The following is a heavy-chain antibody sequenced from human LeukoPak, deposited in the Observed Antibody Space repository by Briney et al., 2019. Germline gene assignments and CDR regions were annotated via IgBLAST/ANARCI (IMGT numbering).Heavy chain of an antibody. D-gene: IGHD3-22*01. CDR2: IYYSGST. J-gene: IGHJ4*02. CDR3: ARQYDYDSSGYYFGY. CDR1: SGSIRNYH. Sequence: SETLSLICTVSSGSIRNYHWSWIRQPPGKGLEWVGYIYYSGSTNYNPSLESRVTISVDMSKNQFSLKLSFVTPAKTAVYYCARQYDYDSSGYYFGYWGQGTLVTVSS. V-gene: IGHV4-59*08.